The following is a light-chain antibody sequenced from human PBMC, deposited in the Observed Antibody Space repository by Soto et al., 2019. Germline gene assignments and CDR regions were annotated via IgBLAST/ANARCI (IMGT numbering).Light chain of an antibody. CDR3: SSYTSSGTWV. CDR1: SSDVGAYNH. J-gene: IGLJ3*02. CDR2: EVN. Sequence: QSVLTQPASVSGSPGQSITISCTGTSSDVGAYNHVSWYQQHPGRVPKVMIYEVNNRPSGVSNRFSASKSGNTASLTISGLQAEDEAAYYCSSYTSSGTWVFGGGTKLTVL. V-gene: IGLV2-14*03.